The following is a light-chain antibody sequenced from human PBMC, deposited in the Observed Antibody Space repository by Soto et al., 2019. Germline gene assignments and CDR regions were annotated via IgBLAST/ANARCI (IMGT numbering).Light chain of an antibody. CDR1: KSDIGIYDF. Sequence: QSALTQPPSASGSPGQSVTISCTGSKSDIGIYDFVSWYQHHPGKAPRLIIYEVVQRPSGVPDRFSGSKSGNTASLTVSGLQAADEADYFCKPYACSNTYVFGTGTKVTVL. CDR2: EVV. J-gene: IGLJ1*01. V-gene: IGLV2-8*01. CDR3: KPYACSNTYV.